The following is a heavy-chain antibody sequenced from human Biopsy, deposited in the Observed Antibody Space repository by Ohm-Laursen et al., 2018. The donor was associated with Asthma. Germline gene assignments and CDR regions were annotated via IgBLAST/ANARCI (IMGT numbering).Heavy chain of an antibody. CDR2: ISYDGSNK. V-gene: IGHV3-30-3*01. Sequence: SLRLSCTASGFTFSSYAMHWVRQAPGKGLEWVAVISYDGSNKYYADSVKGRFTISRDNSKNTLYLQMNSLRAENTAVYYCARDLHPTNHLGELSEGFDYWGQGTLVTVSS. CDR1: GFTFSSYA. J-gene: IGHJ4*02. D-gene: IGHD3-16*02. CDR3: ARDLHPTNHLGELSEGFDY.